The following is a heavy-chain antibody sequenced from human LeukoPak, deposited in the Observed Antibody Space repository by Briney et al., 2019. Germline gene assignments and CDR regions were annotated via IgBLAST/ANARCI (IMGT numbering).Heavy chain of an antibody. V-gene: IGHV4-38-2*02. CDR1: GYSIRSGYY. CDR2: IYHSPST. Sequence: SETLSLTCSVSGYSIRSGYYWGWIRQPPGKGLEWIATIYHSPSTYYNPSLKSRVTISVDTSRNRFSLEVNSVTAADTAVYYCARVSASWGFDFWGQGALVTVSS. D-gene: IGHD7-27*01. CDR3: ARVSASWGFDF. J-gene: IGHJ4*02.